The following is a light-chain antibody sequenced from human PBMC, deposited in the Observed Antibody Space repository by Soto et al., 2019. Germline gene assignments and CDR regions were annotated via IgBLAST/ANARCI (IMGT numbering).Light chain of an antibody. CDR1: QSVSSY. CDR3: QHRSNWSLT. Sequence: IRLTQSPAAVSLSQGERATLSCRASQSVSSYLAWYQQKPGQAPRLLIYDASNRATGIPARFSGSGSGTDFTLTISILEAEDFAVYCCQHRSNWSLTFGGGTMLAIK. J-gene: IGKJ4*01. V-gene: IGKV3-11*01. CDR2: DAS.